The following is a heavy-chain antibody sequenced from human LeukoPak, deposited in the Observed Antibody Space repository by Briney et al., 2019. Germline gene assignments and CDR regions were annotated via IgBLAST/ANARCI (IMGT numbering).Heavy chain of an antibody. CDR2: ISGSGGST. Sequence: PGGSLRLSCAASGFTFSSYAMSWVRQAPGKGLEWVSAISGSGGSTYYADSVKGRFTISRDNSKNTLYLQMNSLRAEDTAVYYCAKVPTWTAPRMYYFDYWGQGTLVTVSS. V-gene: IGHV3-23*01. CDR1: GFTFSSYA. D-gene: IGHD3/OR15-3a*01. CDR3: AKVPTWTAPRMYYFDY. J-gene: IGHJ4*02.